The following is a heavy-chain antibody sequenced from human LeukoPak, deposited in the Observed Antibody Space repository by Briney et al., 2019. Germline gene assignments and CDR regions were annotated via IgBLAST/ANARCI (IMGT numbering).Heavy chain of an antibody. Sequence: GGSLRLSCAASGFTFSNAWMSWVRQAPGKGLEWVGRIKSKTDGGTTDYAAPVKGRFTISRDDSKNTLYLQMNSLKTEDTAVYYCTTDPSRIVVVAAPIYYYYGMDVWGQGTTVTVSS. CDR2: IKSKTDGGTT. J-gene: IGHJ6*02. CDR3: TTDPSRIVVVAAPIYYYYGMDV. V-gene: IGHV3-15*01. CDR1: GFTFSNAW. D-gene: IGHD2-15*01.